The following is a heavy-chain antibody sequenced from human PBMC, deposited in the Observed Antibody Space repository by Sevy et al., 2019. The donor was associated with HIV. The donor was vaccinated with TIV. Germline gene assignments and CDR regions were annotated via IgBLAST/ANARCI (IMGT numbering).Heavy chain of an antibody. V-gene: IGHV4-30-4*01. CDR3: ARGGGYCSGGSCPNYAFDI. J-gene: IGHJ3*02. Sequence: SETLSLTCTVSGGSISSGDYCWSWIRQPPGKGLEWIGYIYYSGSTYYNPSLKSRVTISVDTSKNQFSLKLSSVTAADTAVYYCARGGGYCSGGSCPNYAFDIWGQGTMVTVSS. D-gene: IGHD2-15*01. CDR1: GGSISSGDYC. CDR2: IYYSGST.